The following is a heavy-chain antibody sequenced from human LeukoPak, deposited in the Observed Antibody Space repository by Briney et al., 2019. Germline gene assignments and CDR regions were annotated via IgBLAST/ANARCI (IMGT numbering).Heavy chain of an antibody. D-gene: IGHD6-13*01. J-gene: IGHJ4*02. CDR2: IYYSGST. CDR3: ARDAAAGNFDY. CDR1: GGSISSYY. V-gene: IGHV4-59*01. Sequence: PSETLSLTCTVSGGSISSYYWSWIRQPPGKGLEWIGYIYYSGSTNYNPSLKSRVTISVDTSKNQFSLKLSSVTAADTAVYYCARDAAAGNFDYWGQGTLVTVSS.